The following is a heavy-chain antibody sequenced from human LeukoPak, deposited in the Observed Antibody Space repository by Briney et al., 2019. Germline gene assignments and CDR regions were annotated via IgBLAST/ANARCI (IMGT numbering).Heavy chain of an antibody. D-gene: IGHD3-10*01. Sequence: YTHWVRQAPGQGLEWMGWINPNSGGTNYAQKFQGRVTMTRDTSISTAYMELSRLRSDDTAVYYCARDKGRSSWGQGTLVTVSS. CDR2: INPNSGGT. V-gene: IGHV1-2*02. CDR1: Y. J-gene: IGHJ4*02. CDR3: ARDKGRSS.